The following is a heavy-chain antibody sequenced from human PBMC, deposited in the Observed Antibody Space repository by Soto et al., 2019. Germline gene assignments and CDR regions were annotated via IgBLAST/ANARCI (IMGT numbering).Heavy chain of an antibody. V-gene: IGHV3-7*01. D-gene: IGHD3-9*01. J-gene: IGHJ3*02. CDR3: ARDMGLEDILTGRTDDAFDI. CDR2: IKQDGSEK. Sequence: GGSLRLSCAASGFTFSSYWMSWVRQAPGKGLEWVANIKQDGSEKYYVDSVKGRFTISRDNAKNSLYLQMNSLRAEDTAVYYCARDMGLEDILTGRTDDAFDIWGQGTMVTVSS. CDR1: GFTFSSYW.